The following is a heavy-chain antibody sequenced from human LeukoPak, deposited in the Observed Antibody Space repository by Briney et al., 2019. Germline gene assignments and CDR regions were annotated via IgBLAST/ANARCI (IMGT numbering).Heavy chain of an antibody. CDR3: AKSLVGASYRLDY. J-gene: IGHJ4*02. Sequence: ASETLSLTCAVYDESFSGYYWSWIRQPPGEGLEWIGEISHSGSTNYNPSLKSRVTISVDTSKNQFSLNLRSVTAADTAVYYCAKSLVGASYRLDYWGQGTLVTVSS. CDR2: ISHSGST. CDR1: DESFSGYY. V-gene: IGHV4-34*01. D-gene: IGHD3-16*02.